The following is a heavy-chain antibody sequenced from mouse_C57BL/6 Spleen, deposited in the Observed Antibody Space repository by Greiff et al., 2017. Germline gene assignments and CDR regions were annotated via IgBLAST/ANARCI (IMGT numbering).Heavy chain of an antibody. D-gene: IGHD2-5*01. CDR2: ISSGSSTI. V-gene: IGHV5-17*01. J-gene: IGHJ2*01. CDR3: ATAYYSIFFDY. CDR1: GFTFSDYG. Sequence: DVHLVESGGGLVKPGGSLKLSCAASGFTFSDYGMHWVRQAPEKGLEWVAYISSGSSTIYYADTVKGRFTISSDNAKNTLFLQMTSLRSEDTAMYYCATAYYSIFFDYWGQGTTLTVSS.